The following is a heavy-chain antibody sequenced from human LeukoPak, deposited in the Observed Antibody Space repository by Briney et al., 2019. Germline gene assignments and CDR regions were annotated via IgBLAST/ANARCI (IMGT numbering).Heavy chain of an antibody. Sequence: ASVEVSCKASGYTFISYGISWVRQAPGQGLEWMGWISAYNGNTNYAQKLQGRVTMTTDTSTSTAYMELRSLRSDDTAVYYCARDPISYYDFWSGYSPRYFDYWGQGTLVTVSS. CDR1: GYTFISYG. CDR3: ARDPISYYDFWSGYSPRYFDY. V-gene: IGHV1-18*01. CDR2: ISAYNGNT. J-gene: IGHJ4*02. D-gene: IGHD3-3*01.